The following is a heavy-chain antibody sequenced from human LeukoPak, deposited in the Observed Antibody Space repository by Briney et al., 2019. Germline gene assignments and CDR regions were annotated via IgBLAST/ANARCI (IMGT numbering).Heavy chain of an antibody. J-gene: IGHJ4*02. CDR3: ARSNQADDY. Sequence: GGSLRLSCAASGFTFSSYWMHWVRQVPGKGLVWVARINPGGSSITYADSVKGRFTISRDNAKSTLYLQMDSLRAEGTGVYYCARSNQADDYWGQGTLVTVSS. CDR2: INPGGSSI. D-gene: IGHD1-14*01. V-gene: IGHV3-74*01. CDR1: GFTFSSYW.